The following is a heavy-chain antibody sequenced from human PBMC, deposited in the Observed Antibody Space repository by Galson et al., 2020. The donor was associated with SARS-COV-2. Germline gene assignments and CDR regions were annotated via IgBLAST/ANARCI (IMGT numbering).Heavy chain of an antibody. CDR3: ARDYGDHILDY. D-gene: IGHD4-17*01. J-gene: IGHJ4*02. CDR1: GFTFSSYA. V-gene: IGHV3-30*04. CDR2: ISYDGSNK. Sequence: GSLRLSCAASGFTFSSYAMHWVRQAPGKGLEWVAVISYDGSNKYYADSVKGRFTISRDNSKNTLYLQMNSLRAEDTAVYYCARDYGDHILDYWGQGTLVTVSS.